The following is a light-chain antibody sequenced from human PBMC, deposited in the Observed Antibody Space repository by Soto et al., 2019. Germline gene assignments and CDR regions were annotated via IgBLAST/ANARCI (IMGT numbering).Light chain of an antibody. CDR2: GNG. CDR3: QSSERGLGGYV. V-gene: IGLV1-40*01. Sequence: QSVLTQPPSVSGAPGGGGTLSCTGNSSNIGADYDVHWYQQLPGAAPKPLIYGNGNRPSGVPDRFSGSKSGTSASLAIIGLKAEDQAAYYCQSSERGLGGYVFGTGTQLTVL. CDR1: SSNIGADYD. J-gene: IGLJ1*01.